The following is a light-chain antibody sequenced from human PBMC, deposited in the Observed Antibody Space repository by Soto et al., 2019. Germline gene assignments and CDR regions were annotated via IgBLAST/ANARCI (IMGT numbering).Light chain of an antibody. CDR2: GNN. Sequence: QSVLTQPPSVSGAPGQRVTISCTGSSSNIGAGYDVRWYQQLRGTAPKLLIYGNNNRPSGVPDRFSGSKSGASASLAITGLQAEDEADYYCQSYASSLSVVAFGGGTKVTVL. V-gene: IGLV1-40*01. CDR1: SSNIGAGYD. J-gene: IGLJ2*01. CDR3: QSYASSLSVVA.